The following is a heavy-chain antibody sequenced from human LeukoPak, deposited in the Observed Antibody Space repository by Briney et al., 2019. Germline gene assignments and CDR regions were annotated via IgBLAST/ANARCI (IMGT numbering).Heavy chain of an antibody. J-gene: IGHJ4*02. V-gene: IGHV3-7*01. CDR3: VRDEGY. CDR2: IKQDGSHK. CDR1: GFTFSTYW. Sequence: SGGSLRLSCAAYGFTFSTYWMYWVRQAPGKGLEWVANIKQDGSHKYYVDYVKGRFTISRDNAKNSLYLRMNSLRVEDTAVYYCVRDEGYWGQGTLVTVSS.